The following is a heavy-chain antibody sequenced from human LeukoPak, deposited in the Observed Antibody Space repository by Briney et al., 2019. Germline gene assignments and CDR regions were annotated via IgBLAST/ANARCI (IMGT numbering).Heavy chain of an antibody. Sequence: SETLSLTCAVYGGSFSGYYWSWIRQPPGKGLEWIGEINHSGSTNYNPSLKRRVTISVDTSKNQFSLKLSSVTAADTAVYYCARGRKELVPDYWGQGTLVTVSS. V-gene: IGHV4-34*01. J-gene: IGHJ4*02. CDR1: GGSFSGYY. D-gene: IGHD6-13*01. CDR3: ARGRKELVPDY. CDR2: INHSGST.